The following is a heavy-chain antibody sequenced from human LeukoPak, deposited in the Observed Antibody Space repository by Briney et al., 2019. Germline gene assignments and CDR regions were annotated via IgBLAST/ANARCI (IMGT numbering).Heavy chain of an antibody. V-gene: IGHV3-74*01. Sequence: PGGSLRLSCAAAGFSFSSHWMHWVRQAPGKGLVWVSRINSDGSSISYADSVKGRFTISRDNAKNTLYLQMNSLRAEDTAIYYCTKKGSLASPGNYFDYWGQGTLVTVSS. CDR3: TKKGSLASPGNYFDY. CDR1: GFSFSSHW. J-gene: IGHJ4*02. D-gene: IGHD3-3*02. CDR2: INSDGSSI.